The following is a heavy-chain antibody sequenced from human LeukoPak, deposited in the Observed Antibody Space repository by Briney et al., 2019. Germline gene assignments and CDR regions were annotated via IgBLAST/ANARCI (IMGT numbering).Heavy chain of an antibody. J-gene: IGHJ5*02. Sequence: GGALRHSCAPSRFDPTAFETNWGRPAPGEGLEWIADITISGHTKNYADSVKGRFSISRDNARTSLYLQMHSLRVEDTGVYYCARGDPHADLWGQGTLVTVSS. CDR2: ITISGHTK. CDR1: RFDPTAFE. CDR3: ARGDPHADL. V-gene: IGHV3-48*03. D-gene: IGHD5-24*01.